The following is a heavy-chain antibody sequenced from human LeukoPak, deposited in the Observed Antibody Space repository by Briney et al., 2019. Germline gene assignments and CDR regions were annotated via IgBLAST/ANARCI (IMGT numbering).Heavy chain of an antibody. CDR1: GFTFSNAW. V-gene: IGHV3-73*01. Sequence: PGGSLRLSCAASGFTFSNAWMSWVRQASGKGLEWVGRIRSKPNSYATAYAASVTGRFTISRDDSKNTAYLQMNSLKTEDTAVYYCWSGLDYWGQGILVTVSS. D-gene: IGHD3-3*01. CDR3: WSGLDY. CDR2: IRSKPNSYAT. J-gene: IGHJ4*02.